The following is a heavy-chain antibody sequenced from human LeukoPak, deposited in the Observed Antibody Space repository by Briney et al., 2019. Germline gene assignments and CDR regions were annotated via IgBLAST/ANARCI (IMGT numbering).Heavy chain of an antibody. Sequence: PGGSLRLSCAASGFTVSSNYMSWVRQAPGKGLEWVSVIYSGGSTYYADSVKGRFTISRDNSKNTLYLRMNSLRAEDTAVYYCAREGTAMVPYYYYGMDVWGQGTTVTVSS. J-gene: IGHJ6*02. CDR1: GFTVSSNY. V-gene: IGHV3-53*01. D-gene: IGHD5-18*01. CDR3: AREGTAMVPYYYYGMDV. CDR2: IYSGGST.